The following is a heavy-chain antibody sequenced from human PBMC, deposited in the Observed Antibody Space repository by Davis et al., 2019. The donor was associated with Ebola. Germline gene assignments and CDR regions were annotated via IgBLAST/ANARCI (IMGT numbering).Heavy chain of an antibody. J-gene: IGHJ4*02. Sequence: GESLKISCAASCFTFSTYAMTWVRQAPGKGLEWVSRVSGGGSHTYYADSMKGRFTISKDFSKNTLYLQMDSLRAEDTAVYYCATYMEGWNFGYFDNWGQGTLVTVSS. CDR1: CFTFSTYA. D-gene: IGHD1-7*01. CDR3: ATYMEGWNFGYFDN. V-gene: IGHV3-23*01. CDR2: VSGGGSHT.